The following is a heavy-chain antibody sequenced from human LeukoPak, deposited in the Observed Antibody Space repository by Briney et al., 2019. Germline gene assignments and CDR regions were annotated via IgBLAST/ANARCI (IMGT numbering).Heavy chain of an antibody. D-gene: IGHD3-22*01. CDR2: IYHSGST. CDR1: GGSISSGGYS. CDR3: ASYSYYYDSSGYFDY. Sequence: SETLSLTCAVSGGSISSGGYSWSWIRQPPGKGLEWIGYIYHSGSTYYNPSLKSRVTISVDRSKNQFPLKLSSVTAADTAVYYCASYSYYYDSSGYFDYWGQGTLVTVSS. V-gene: IGHV4-30-2*02. J-gene: IGHJ4*02.